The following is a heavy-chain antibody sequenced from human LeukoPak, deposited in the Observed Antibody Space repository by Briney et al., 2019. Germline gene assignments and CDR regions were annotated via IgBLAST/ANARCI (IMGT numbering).Heavy chain of an antibody. CDR2: IYYSGST. V-gene: IGHV4-39*01. CDR1: GGSISSSSYY. D-gene: IGHD2-15*01. Sequence: SETLSLTCTVSGGSISSSSYYWGWIRQPPGKGLEWIGSIYYSGSTYYNPSLKSRVTISVDTSKNQFSLKLSSVTAADTAVYYCASVVVVAATLDYWGQGTLVIVSS. J-gene: IGHJ4*02. CDR3: ASVVVVAATLDY.